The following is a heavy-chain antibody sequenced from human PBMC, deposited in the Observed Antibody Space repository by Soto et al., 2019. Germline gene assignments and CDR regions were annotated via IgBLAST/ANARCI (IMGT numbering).Heavy chain of an antibody. V-gene: IGHV4-59*01. D-gene: IGHD5-12*01. CDR3: ARSPDGYNYPDAFDI. CDR2: SYYSGST. Sequence: QVQLQESGPGLVKPSETLSLTCTVSGGSISSYYWSWIRQPPGSGLEWIGYSYYSGSTNYNPSHKSRVTISVDTSKNQFPLKLSSVTAADTAVYYCARSPDGYNYPDAFDIWGQGTMVTVSS. CDR1: GGSISSYY. J-gene: IGHJ3*02.